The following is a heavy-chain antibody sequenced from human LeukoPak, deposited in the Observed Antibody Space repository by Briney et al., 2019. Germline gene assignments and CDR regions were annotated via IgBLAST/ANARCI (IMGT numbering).Heavy chain of an antibody. CDR2: ISYDGSNK. V-gene: IGHV3-30*18. D-gene: IGHD5-18*01. CDR3: AKDLGYSYGAFDY. CDR1: GFTFSSYG. J-gene: IGHJ4*02. Sequence: GGSLRLSCAASGFTFSSYGMHWVRQAPGKGLEWVVVISYDGSNKYYADSVKGRFTISRDNSKNTLYLQMNSLRAEDTAVYYCAKDLGYSYGAFDYWGQGTLVTVSS.